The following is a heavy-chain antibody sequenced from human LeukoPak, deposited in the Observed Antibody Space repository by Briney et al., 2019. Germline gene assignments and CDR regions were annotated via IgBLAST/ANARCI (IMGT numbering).Heavy chain of an antibody. CDR2: IYYSGST. CDR1: GGSISSSSYY. D-gene: IGHD2-21*02. J-gene: IGHJ4*02. Sequence: SGTLSLTCTVSGGSISSSSYYWGWLRQPPGKGLEWFGSIYYSGSTYYNPSLKSRVTISVVTSKNQFSLKLSSVTAADTAVYYCARPVDVVTAFFDYWGQGTLVTVSS. CDR3: ARPVDVVTAFFDY. V-gene: IGHV4-39*01.